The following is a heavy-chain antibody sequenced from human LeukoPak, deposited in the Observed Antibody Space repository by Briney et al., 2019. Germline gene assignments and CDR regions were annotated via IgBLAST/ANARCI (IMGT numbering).Heavy chain of an antibody. CDR2: ISGSGGST. D-gene: IGHD4-17*01. V-gene: IGHV3-21*01. Sequence: GGSLRLSCAASGFTFSSYGMHWVRQAPGKGLEWVSAISGSGGSTYYADSVKGRFTISKDNAKNSLYLQMNSLRAEDTAVYYCARAGGSTVSHSDYWGQGTLVTVSS. J-gene: IGHJ4*02. CDR1: GFTFSSYG. CDR3: ARAGGSTVSHSDY.